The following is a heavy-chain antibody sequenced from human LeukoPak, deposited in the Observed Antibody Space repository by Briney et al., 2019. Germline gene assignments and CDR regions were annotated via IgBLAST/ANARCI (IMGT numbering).Heavy chain of an antibody. V-gene: IGHV1-24*01. Sequence: ASVNVSCKVSGYTLTELSMHWVRQAPGKGLEWMGGFDPEDGETIYAQKFQGRVTMTEDTSTDTAYMELSSLRSEDTAVYYCATVQYYYNRGYAFDIWGQGTMVTVSS. J-gene: IGHJ3*02. D-gene: IGHD3-10*01. CDR1: GYTLTELS. CDR3: ATVQYYYNRGYAFDI. CDR2: FDPEDGET.